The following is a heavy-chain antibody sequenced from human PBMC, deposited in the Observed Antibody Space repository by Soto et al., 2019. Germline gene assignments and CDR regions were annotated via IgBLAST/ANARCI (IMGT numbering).Heavy chain of an antibody. CDR1: GFTVSSNY. D-gene: IGHD2-21*01. CDR2: IYSGGST. Sequence: EVQLVESGGGLVQPGGSLRLSCAASGFTVSSNYMSWVRQAPGKGLEWVSVIYSGGSTYYADSVKGRFTISRHNSKTTLYLQMNSLRAEDTAVYYCARDVVFDYWGQGTLVTVSS. J-gene: IGHJ4*02. V-gene: IGHV3-53*04. CDR3: ARDVVFDY.